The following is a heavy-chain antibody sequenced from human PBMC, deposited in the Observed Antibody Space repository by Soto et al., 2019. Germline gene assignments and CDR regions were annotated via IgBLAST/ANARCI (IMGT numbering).Heavy chain of an antibody. CDR1: GYTFTSYD. CDR3: ARRVSIPYCSSTSCHRGNAFDI. CDR2: MNPNSGNT. D-gene: IGHD2-2*02. J-gene: IGHJ3*02. V-gene: IGHV1-8*01. Sequence: ASVKVSCKASGYTFTSYDINWVRQATGQGLEWMGWMNPNSGNTGYAQKFQGRVTMTRNTSISTAYMELSSLRSEDTAVYYCARRVSIPYCSSTSCHRGNAFDIWGQGTMVTV.